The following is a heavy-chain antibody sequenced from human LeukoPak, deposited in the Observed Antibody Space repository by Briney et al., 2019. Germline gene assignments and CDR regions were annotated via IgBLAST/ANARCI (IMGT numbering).Heavy chain of an antibody. J-gene: IGHJ5*02. Sequence: SETLSLTCTVSGGFISNYYWSWIRQPPGKGLEWIGYIYYSGSPNYNPSLKSRVTISVDTSKNQFSLNVTSVTAADTAVYYCAKVEAPQLLWFGELSDVPWFDPWGQGTLVTVSS. V-gene: IGHV4-59*01. CDR1: GGFISNYY. D-gene: IGHD3-10*01. CDR2: IYYSGSP. CDR3: AKVEAPQLLWFGELSDVPWFDP.